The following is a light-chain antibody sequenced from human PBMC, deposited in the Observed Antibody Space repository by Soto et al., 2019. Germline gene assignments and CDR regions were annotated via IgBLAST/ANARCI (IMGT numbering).Light chain of an antibody. CDR3: QNYQNLPMYT. CDR1: QDIGNY. CDR2: DAS. J-gene: IGKJ2*01. Sequence: DIPLTQSPSSLSASVGDTVTITCQASQDIGNYLTWYQHKPGKAPKMVIYDASTLEAGVPSRFSGSGSGTDFTFTITSLQPEDAATYFCQNYQNLPMYTFGRGTRLDI. V-gene: IGKV1-33*01.